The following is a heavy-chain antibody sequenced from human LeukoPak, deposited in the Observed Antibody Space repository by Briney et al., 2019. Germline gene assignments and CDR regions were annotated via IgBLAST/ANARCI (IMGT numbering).Heavy chain of an antibody. CDR2: IYYSGST. J-gene: IGHJ4*02. D-gene: IGHD6-19*01. Sequence: SETLSLTCTVSGGSISSSSYYWGWIRQPPGKGLEWIGSIYYSGSTYYNPSLKSRVTISVDTSKNQFSLKLSSVTAADTAMYYCARRLTVAGTFDYWGQGTLVTVSS. V-gene: IGHV4-39*01. CDR3: ARRLTVAGTFDY. CDR1: GGSISSSSYY.